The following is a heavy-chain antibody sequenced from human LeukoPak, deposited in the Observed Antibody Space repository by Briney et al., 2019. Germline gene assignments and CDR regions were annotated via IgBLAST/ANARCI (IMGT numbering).Heavy chain of an antibody. CDR1: GGSISSSSYY. D-gene: IGHD3-22*01. V-gene: IGHV4-39*01. Sequence: SETLSLTCTVSGGSISSSSYYWGWIRQPPGKGLEWTGNIYYSGSTYYNPSLKSRVTISVDTSKNQFSLKLSSVTAADTAVYYCARRGSSGYYYVFDYWGQGTLVTVSS. CDR3: ARRGSSGYYYVFDY. J-gene: IGHJ4*02. CDR2: IYYSGST.